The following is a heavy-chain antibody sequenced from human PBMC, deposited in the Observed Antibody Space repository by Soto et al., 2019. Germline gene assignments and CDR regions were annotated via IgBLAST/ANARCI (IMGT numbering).Heavy chain of an antibody. V-gene: IGHV4-59*01. D-gene: IGHD4-17*01. Sequence: SETLSLTCTVSGGSISSYYWSWIRQPPGKGLEWIGYIYYSGSTNYNPSLKSRVTISVDTSKNQFPLKLSSVTAADTAVYYCARGGWNYGDYPFDYWGQGTLVTVSS. CDR2: IYYSGST. CDR3: ARGGWNYGDYPFDY. J-gene: IGHJ4*02. CDR1: GGSISSYY.